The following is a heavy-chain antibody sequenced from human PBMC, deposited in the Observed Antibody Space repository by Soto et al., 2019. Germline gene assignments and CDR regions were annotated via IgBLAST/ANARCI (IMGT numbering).Heavy chain of an antibody. CDR3: ARRGTAVAPMGAFDM. CDR1: GFTFSSYA. J-gene: IGHJ3*02. D-gene: IGHD6-19*01. Sequence: GGSLRLSCAASGFTFSSYAMSWVRQASGKGLEWVSAITSSGGSTYYADSVKGRFTFSRDNSKNMLYLQMNSLRAEDTAVYYCARRGTAVAPMGAFDMWGQGTMVTVSS. V-gene: IGHV3-23*01. CDR2: ITSSGGST.